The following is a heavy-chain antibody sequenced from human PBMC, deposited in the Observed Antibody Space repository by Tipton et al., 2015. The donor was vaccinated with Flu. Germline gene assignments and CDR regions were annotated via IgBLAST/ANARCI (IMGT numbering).Heavy chain of an antibody. CDR3: ARIEGAFEAGECVSTNCYIDY. J-gene: IGHJ4*02. CDR2: IYITGTT. CDR1: GGSMDSYY. D-gene: IGHD6-13*01. Sequence: TLSLTCTVSGGSMDSYYWSWIRQSAAKGLEWIGRIYITGTTNYNPSLKSRVTMSVDTSKNQFSLNLRSVSAADTAIYYCARIEGAFEAGECVSTNCYIDYWGQGTLVTVS. V-gene: IGHV4-4*07.